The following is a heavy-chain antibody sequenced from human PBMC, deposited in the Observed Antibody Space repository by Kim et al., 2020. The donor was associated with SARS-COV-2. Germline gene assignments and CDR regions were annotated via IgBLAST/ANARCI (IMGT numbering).Heavy chain of an antibody. Sequence: GGSLRLSCVASGFTFSSSWIHWVRQAPGKGLVWVSRINSDVKTTNYPDSVKGRFTISRDNAKNTLYLQMNSLTPEDTAVYYCGSLKGKTNPFDCWGQGTLVTVSS. V-gene: IGHV3-74*01. CDR1: GFTFSSSW. J-gene: IGHJ4*02. CDR2: INSDVKTT. CDR3: GSLKGKTNPFDC.